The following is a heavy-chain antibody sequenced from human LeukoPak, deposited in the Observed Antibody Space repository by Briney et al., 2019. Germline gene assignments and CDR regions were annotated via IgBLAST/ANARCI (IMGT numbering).Heavy chain of an antibody. CDR3: TRAYTQLGFDP. Sequence: GGSLRPSCTASGFTFGDYAMSWFRQAPEKGLEWVGFIRSKAYGGTTEYAASVKGRFTISRDDPKSIAYLQMNSLKTEDTAVYYCTRAYTQLGFDPWGQGTLVTVSS. D-gene: IGHD2-2*01. CDR2: IRSKAYGGTT. CDR1: GFTFGDYA. V-gene: IGHV3-49*03. J-gene: IGHJ5*02.